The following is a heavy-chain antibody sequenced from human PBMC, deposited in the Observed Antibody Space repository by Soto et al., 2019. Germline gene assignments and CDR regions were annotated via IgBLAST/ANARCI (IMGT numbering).Heavy chain of an antibody. D-gene: IGHD6-6*01. CDR3: ARAYSSSEGMDV. CDR2: ISSSSSYI. CDR1: VFTLRIYS. Sequence: GGSLLVFCAPSVFTLRIYSMSWVRQAPGKGLELVSSISSSSSYIYYADSVKGRFTISRDNAKNSLYLQMNSLRAEDTAVYYCARAYSSSEGMDVWGQGTTVTGSS. V-gene: IGHV3-21*01. J-gene: IGHJ6*01.